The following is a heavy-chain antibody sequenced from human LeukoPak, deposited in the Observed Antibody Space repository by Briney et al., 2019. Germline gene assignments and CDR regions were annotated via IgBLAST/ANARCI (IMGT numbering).Heavy chain of an antibody. J-gene: IGHJ4*02. Sequence: KHGESLKISCKGSGYSFTSYWIGWVRQMPGKGLEWMGIIYPGDSDTRYSPSFQGQVTISADKSISTAYLQWSSLKASDTAMYYCARHLFGFYYDSSDDYFDYWGQGTLVTVSS. CDR2: IYPGDSDT. CDR3: ARHLFGFYYDSSDDYFDY. V-gene: IGHV5-51*01. D-gene: IGHD3-22*01. CDR1: GYSFTSYW.